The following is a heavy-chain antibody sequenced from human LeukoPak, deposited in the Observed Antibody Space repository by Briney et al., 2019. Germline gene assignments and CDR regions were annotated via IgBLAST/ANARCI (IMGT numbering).Heavy chain of an antibody. Sequence: ASVKVSCKASGYTFTSYGISWVRQAPGQGLEWMGWISTYNGNTNYPQKLQGRVTMTTDTSTSTAYMELRSLRSDDTAVYYCARDNWYYDSSGYFDYWGQGTLVTVSS. D-gene: IGHD3-22*01. CDR3: ARDNWYYDSSGYFDY. CDR1: GYTFTSYG. V-gene: IGHV1-18*01. J-gene: IGHJ4*02. CDR2: ISTYNGNT.